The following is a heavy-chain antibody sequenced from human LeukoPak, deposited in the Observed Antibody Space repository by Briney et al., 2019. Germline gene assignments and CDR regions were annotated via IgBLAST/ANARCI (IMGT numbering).Heavy chain of an antibody. CDR3: ARGPDPQLVRNDAFDI. J-gene: IGHJ3*02. D-gene: IGHD6-13*01. V-gene: IGHV7-4-1*02. CDR2: INTNTGNP. Sequence: GASVKVSCKASGYTFTSYAMNWVRQAPGQGLEWMGWINTNTGNPTYAQGFTGRFVFSLDTSVSTAYLQISSLKAEDTAVYYCARGPDPQLVRNDAFDIWGQGTMVTVSS. CDR1: GYTFTSYA.